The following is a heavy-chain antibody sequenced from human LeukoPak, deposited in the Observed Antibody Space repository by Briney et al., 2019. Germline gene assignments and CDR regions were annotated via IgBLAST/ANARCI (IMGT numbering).Heavy chain of an antibody. CDR1: GYTFTGYY. CDR2: INPNTGAT. V-gene: IGHV1-2*02. D-gene: IGHD6-19*01. Sequence: GASVKVSCRPFGYTFTGYYIHWVRQAPGLGLEWMGWINPNTGATMYGQKFQGRVTLTRDTSTDTAYMELTNLRSDDTALYYCARDRVGSGWPRPYYFEFWGQGSLVTVSS. J-gene: IGHJ4*02. CDR3: ARDRVGSGWPRPYYFEF.